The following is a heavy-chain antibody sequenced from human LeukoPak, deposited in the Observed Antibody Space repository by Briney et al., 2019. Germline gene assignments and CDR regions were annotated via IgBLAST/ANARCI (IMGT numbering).Heavy chain of an antibody. Sequence: GASVKVSCKASGYTFTSYYMHWVRQAPGQGLEWMVIINPSGGSTSYAQKFQGRVTMTRDMSTSTVYMELSSLSSEDTAVYYCARETGEWELPDYWGQGTLVTVSS. V-gene: IGHV1-46*01. D-gene: IGHD1-26*01. CDR1: GYTFTSYY. J-gene: IGHJ4*02. CDR3: ARETGEWELPDY. CDR2: INPSGGST.